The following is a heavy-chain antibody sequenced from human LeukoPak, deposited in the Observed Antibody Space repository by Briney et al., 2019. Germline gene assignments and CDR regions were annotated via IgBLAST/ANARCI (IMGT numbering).Heavy chain of an antibody. CDR2: IRSDGGET. CDR3: GRGAVLGSGSIDY. CDR1: GISFTDHW. D-gene: IGHD3-10*01. J-gene: IGHJ4*02. Sequence: QPGGSLRLSCGAAGISFTDHWLHWVRQAPGKGLVWVSRIRSDGGETNYADSVKGRFTVSRDNAKNTLYLQMNSLGVEDTAVYYCGRGAVLGSGSIDYWGQGVLVTVSS. V-gene: IGHV3-74*01.